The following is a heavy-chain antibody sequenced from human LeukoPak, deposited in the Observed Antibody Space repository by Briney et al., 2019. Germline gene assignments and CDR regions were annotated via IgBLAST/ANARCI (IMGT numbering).Heavy chain of an antibody. J-gene: IGHJ4*02. D-gene: IGHD3-16*01. CDR2: INYDGSEK. CDR1: GFLFSSYW. V-gene: IGHV3-7*01. CDR3: ARGGGLTDY. Sequence: GGSLRLSCAASGFLFSSYWMSCVRQAPGKGLEWVANINYDGSEKHFVDSVRGRFTISRDNAKNSLYLQMNSLRVEDTAIYYCARGGGLTDYWGQGTLVTVSS.